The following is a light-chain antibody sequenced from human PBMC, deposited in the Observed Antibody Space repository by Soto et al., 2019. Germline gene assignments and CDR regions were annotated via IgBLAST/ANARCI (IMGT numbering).Light chain of an antibody. Sequence: QSVLTQPPSASGTPGQRVTISCSGSSSNIGSNYVYWYQQLPGTAPKLLIYRNNQRPSGVPDRFSGSKSGTSASLAISGLRSEDDAAYYCAAQDDCLGVFGTGTKVNVL. J-gene: IGLJ1*01. CDR1: SSNIGSNY. V-gene: IGLV1-47*01. CDR2: RNN. CDR3: AAQDDCLGV.